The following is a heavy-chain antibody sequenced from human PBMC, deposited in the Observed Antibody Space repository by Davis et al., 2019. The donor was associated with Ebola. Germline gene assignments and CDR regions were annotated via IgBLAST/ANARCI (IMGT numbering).Heavy chain of an antibody. CDR1: GGSISSGDYY. J-gene: IGHJ4*02. D-gene: IGHD3-10*01. CDR3: ARGSGLFDS. V-gene: IGHV4-39*01. CDR2: IYHSGST. Sequence: SETLSLTCTVSGGSISSGDYYWSWIRQPPGKGLEWLGSIYHSGSTNYSPSLKSRVTISADTSKNQFSLRLKSVTAADTAVYFCARGSGLFDSWGQGTLVTVSS.